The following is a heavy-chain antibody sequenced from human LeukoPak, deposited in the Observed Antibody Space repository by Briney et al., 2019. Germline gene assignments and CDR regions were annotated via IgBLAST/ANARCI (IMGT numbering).Heavy chain of an antibody. D-gene: IGHD3-3*01. J-gene: IGHJ4*02. CDR1: GFTFSSYS. Sequence: GGSLRLSCAASGFTFSSYSMNWVRQAPGKGLEWVSYISSSSSTIYYADSVKGRFTISRDNAKNSLYLQMNSLRAEDTAVYYCARELIHPRSGERSHPAYWGQGTLVTVSS. V-gene: IGHV3-48*01. CDR3: ARELIHPRSGERSHPAY. CDR2: ISSSSSTI.